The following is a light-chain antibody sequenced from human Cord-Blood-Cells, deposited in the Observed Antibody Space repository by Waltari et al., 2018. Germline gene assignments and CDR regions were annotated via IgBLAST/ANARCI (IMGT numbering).Light chain of an antibody. J-gene: IGLJ1*01. Sequence: QSALTQPASVSGSPGQSITISCTGTSSHGGSYNLVPWYQQHPGKAPKLMIYEVSKRPSGVSNRFSGSKSGNTASLTISGLQAEDEADYYCCSYAGSSTFVFGTGTKVTVL. CDR1: SSHGGSYNL. CDR2: EVS. CDR3: CSYAGSSTFV. V-gene: IGLV2-23*02.